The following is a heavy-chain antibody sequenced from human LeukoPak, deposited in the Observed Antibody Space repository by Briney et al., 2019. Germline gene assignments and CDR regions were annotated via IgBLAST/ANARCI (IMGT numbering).Heavy chain of an antibody. J-gene: IGHJ4*02. D-gene: IGHD3-9*01. CDR3: ARETYYDILTGYPAPNYFDY. Sequence: SETLSLTCTVSGGSISSYYWSWIRQPPGKGLEWVGYIYYSGSTNYNPSLKSRVTISVDTSKNQFSLKLSSVNAADTAVYYCARETYYDILTGYPAPNYFDYWGQGTLVTVSS. V-gene: IGHV4-59*01. CDR1: GGSISSYY. CDR2: IYYSGST.